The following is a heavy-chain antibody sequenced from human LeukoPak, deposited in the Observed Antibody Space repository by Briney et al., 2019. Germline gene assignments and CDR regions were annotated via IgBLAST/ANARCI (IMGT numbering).Heavy chain of an antibody. D-gene: IGHD3-22*01. V-gene: IGHV3-21*01. J-gene: IGHJ4*02. Sequence: PGGSLRLSCAASGFTFSSYSMNWVRQAPGTGLEWVSSISSSSSYIYYADSVKGRFTISRDNAKNSLYLQMNSLRAEDTAVYYCARDVGYDSSGAYDYWGQGTLVTVSS. CDR2: ISSSSSYI. CDR1: GFTFSSYS. CDR3: ARDVGYDSSGAYDY.